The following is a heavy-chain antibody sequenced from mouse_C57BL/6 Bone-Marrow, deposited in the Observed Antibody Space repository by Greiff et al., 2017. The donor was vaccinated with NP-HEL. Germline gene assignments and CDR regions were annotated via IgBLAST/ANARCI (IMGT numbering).Heavy chain of an antibody. CDR2: ILPGSGST. J-gene: IGHJ4*01. CDR3: ARGGYYGCSYGYALDY. Sequence: VQLQQSGAELMKPGASVKLSCKATGYTFTGYWIEWVKQRPGHGLEWIGEILPGSGSTNYNEKFKGKATFTADTSSNTAYMQLSSLTTEESAIHYCARGGYYGCSYGYALDYWGQGTSVTVSS. V-gene: IGHV1-9*01. CDR1: GYTFTGYW. D-gene: IGHD1-1*01.